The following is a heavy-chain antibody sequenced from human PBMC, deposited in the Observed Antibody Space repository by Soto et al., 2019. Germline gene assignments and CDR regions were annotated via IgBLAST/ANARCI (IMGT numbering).Heavy chain of an antibody. V-gene: IGHV3-23*01. D-gene: IGHD3-22*01. CDR2: ISGSGGST. J-gene: IGHJ4*02. CDR1: GFTFSSYA. Sequence: GGSLRLSCAASGFTFSSYAMSWVRQAPGKGLEWVSAISGSGGSTYYADSVKGRLTTSRDNSKNTLYPQMNSLRAEDTAVYCCSKDHDSSCYYYPLPFDYWGQGTLVTVSS. CDR3: SKDHDSSCYYYPLPFDY.